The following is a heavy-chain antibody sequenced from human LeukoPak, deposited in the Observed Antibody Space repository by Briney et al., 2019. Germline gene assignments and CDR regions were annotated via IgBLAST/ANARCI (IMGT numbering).Heavy chain of an antibody. V-gene: IGHV3-74*01. Sequence: GGSLRLSCAASGFTFSSYWMHWVRQGPGKGLVWVSRISTDGSSTDYADSVKGRFTISRENAKNTLYLQMNSLRAEDTAVYYCARTRTLPIAGGFDTWGQGPLVTVSS. J-gene: IGHJ5*02. CDR1: GFTFSSYW. D-gene: IGHD3-16*01. CDR2: ISTDGSST. CDR3: ARTRTLPIAGGFDT.